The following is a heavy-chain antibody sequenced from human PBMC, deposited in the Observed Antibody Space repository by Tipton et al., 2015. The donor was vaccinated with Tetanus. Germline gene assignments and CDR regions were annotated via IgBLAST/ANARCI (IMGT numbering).Heavy chain of an antibody. CDR2: ISSSSSYI. Sequence: SLRLSCAASGFTFSSYSMNWVRQAPGKGLEWVSSISSSSSYIYYADSVKGRFTISRDNAKNTLYLQMNSLRAEDTAVYYCAKPVPSGSYSPNYFFDYWGQGTLVTVSS. CDR1: GFTFSSYS. J-gene: IGHJ4*02. D-gene: IGHD1-26*01. CDR3: AKPVPSGSYSPNYFFDY. V-gene: IGHV3-21*04.